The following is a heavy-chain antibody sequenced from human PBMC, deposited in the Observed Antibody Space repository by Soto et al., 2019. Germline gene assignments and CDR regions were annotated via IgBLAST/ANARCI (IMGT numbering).Heavy chain of an antibody. V-gene: IGHV4-61*08. Sequence: SETLSLACTVSGGSISSGGYYWTWIRQHPGKGLEWIGYIYYSGSTNYNPSLKSRVTISVDTSKNQFSLKLSSVTAADTAVYYCARHGPRYSSSYYEIDYWGQGTLVTVSS. D-gene: IGHD6-13*01. CDR3: ARHGPRYSSSYYEIDY. J-gene: IGHJ4*02. CDR1: GGSISSGGYY. CDR2: IYYSGST.